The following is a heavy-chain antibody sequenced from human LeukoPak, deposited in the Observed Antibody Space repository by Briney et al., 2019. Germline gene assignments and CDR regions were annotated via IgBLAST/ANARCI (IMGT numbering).Heavy chain of an antibody. D-gene: IGHD3-22*01. V-gene: IGHV3-30*04. Sequence: PGRSLRLSCAASGFTFSSYAMHWVRQAPGKGLEWVAVISYDGSNKYYADSVKGRFTISRDNSKNTLYLQMNSLRAEDTAVYYCARNSRSAHYYDSSIDYWGQGTLVTVSS. CDR2: ISYDGSNK. CDR3: ARNSRSAHYYDSSIDY. J-gene: IGHJ4*02. CDR1: GFTFSSYA.